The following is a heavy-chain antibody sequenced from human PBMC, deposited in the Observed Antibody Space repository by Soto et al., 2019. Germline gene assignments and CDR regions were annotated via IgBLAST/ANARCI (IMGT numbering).Heavy chain of an antibody. CDR2: TYYRSKWFH. D-gene: IGHD3-10*01. CDR1: GDSVSSDITS. CDR3: ARGNALDV. J-gene: IGHJ3*01. V-gene: IGHV6-1*01. Sequence: SQTLSLTCVISGDSVSSDITSWNWIRQSPSRGLERLGRTYYRSKWFHDYAASVKSRITINPDTSKNQFSLELNSMTPEDTAVYYCARGNALDVWGQGTVVTVSS.